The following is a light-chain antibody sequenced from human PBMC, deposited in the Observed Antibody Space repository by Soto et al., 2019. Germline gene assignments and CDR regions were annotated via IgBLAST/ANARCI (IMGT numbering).Light chain of an antibody. V-gene: IGKV3-15*01. J-gene: IGKJ5*01. CDR3: QQYGSSPIT. Sequence: IVMTQSPATLSVSPGDTVTLSCRASQSVSSKLAWFQQKPGQPPRLLFYGASTRATGIPARLSGSGSGTEFTLTISSLQSEDFAVYYCQQYGSSPITFGQGTRLEIK. CDR1: QSVSSK. CDR2: GAS.